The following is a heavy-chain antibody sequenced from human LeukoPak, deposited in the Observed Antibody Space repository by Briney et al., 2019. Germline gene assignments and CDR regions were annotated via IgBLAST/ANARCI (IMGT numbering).Heavy chain of an antibody. CDR3: AGAGGDEGLDY. D-gene: IGHD3-10*01. CDR2: IYYSGST. CDR1: GGSISSYY. V-gene: IGHV4-59*08. J-gene: IGHJ4*02. Sequence: SETLSLTCTVSGGSISSYYWSWIRQPPGKGLEWIGYIYYSGSTNYNPSLKSRVTISVDTSKNQFSLKLSSVTAADTAVYYCAGAGGDEGLDYWGQGTLVTVSS.